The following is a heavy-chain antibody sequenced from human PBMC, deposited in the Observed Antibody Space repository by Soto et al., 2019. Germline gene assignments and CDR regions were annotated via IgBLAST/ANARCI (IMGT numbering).Heavy chain of an antibody. J-gene: IGHJ5*02. D-gene: IGHD3-10*01. V-gene: IGHV4-31*03. CDR1: GGYISNSANH. CDR3: PKGVRGVPNWFDP. CDR2: IYYSGGT. Sequence: QVQLQESGPGLVRPSQTLSLSCTVSGGYISNSANHWSWIRQHPGEGLEWIGYIYYSGGTYYSPCLKGRVTMSIDASKNQFSLKLSSVTAADTAVYYCPKGVRGVPNWFDPWGQGTLVTVSS.